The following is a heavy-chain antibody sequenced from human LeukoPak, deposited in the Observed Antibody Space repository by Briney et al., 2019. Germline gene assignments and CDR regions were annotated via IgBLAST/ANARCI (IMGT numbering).Heavy chain of an antibody. CDR2: ISYDGSNK. CDR1: GFTFSTYG. D-gene: IGHD4-11*01. CDR3: ARGQHRVTYSDDAFDI. J-gene: IGHJ3*02. Sequence: PGRSLRLSCAASGFTFSTYGMHWVRQAPGKGLEWVAVISYDGSNKYYADSVKGRFTISRDNSKNTLYLQMSSLRAEDTAVYYCARGQHRVTYSDDAFDIWGQGTMVTVSS. V-gene: IGHV3-30*03.